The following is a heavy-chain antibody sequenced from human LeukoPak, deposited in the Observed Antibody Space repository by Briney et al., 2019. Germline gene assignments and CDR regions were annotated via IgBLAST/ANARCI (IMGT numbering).Heavy chain of an antibody. Sequence: PGGSLRLSCAASGFTFDDYGMSWVRQAPGKGLEWVSGINWNGGSTGYADSVKGRFTISRDNAKNSLYLQMNSLRAEDTALYYCARDRRHGITTFGVVITTFDYWGQGTLVTVSS. CDR3: ARDRRHGITTFGVVITTFDY. J-gene: IGHJ4*02. CDR1: GFTFDDYG. D-gene: IGHD3-3*01. V-gene: IGHV3-20*04. CDR2: INWNGGST.